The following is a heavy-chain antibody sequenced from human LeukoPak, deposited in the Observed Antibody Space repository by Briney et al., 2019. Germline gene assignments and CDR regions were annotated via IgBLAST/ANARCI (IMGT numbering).Heavy chain of an antibody. Sequence: PGGSLRLSCAASGFTFSSYSMNWVRQAPGKGLEWVSSISSGSSYIYYADSVKGRFTISRDNAKNSLYLQMNSLRAEDTAVYYCARVRNQPETGEGYFDYWGQGTLVTVSS. CDR2: ISSGSSYI. CDR1: GFTFSSYS. CDR3: ARVRNQPETGEGYFDY. D-gene: IGHD7-27*01. J-gene: IGHJ4*02. V-gene: IGHV3-21*01.